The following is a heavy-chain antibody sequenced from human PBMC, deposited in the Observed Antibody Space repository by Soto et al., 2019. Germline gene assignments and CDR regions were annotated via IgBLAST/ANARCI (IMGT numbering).Heavy chain of an antibody. Sequence: QVQLQESGPGLVKPSQTLSLTCTVSGGSISSGGYYWSWIRQHPGKGLEWIGYIYYSGSTYYNPSLKSRVTILVDAFKNQFSVKLSSVAAADTAVYYCARDGYYDFWSGHSDGMDVWGQGTTVTVSS. V-gene: IGHV4-31*03. CDR3: ARDGYYDFWSGHSDGMDV. J-gene: IGHJ6*02. CDR1: GGSISSGGYY. D-gene: IGHD3-3*01. CDR2: IYYSGST.